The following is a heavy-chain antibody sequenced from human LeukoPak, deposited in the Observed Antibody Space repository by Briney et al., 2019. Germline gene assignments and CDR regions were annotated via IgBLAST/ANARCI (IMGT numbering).Heavy chain of an antibody. CDR1: GFTFSSYG. V-gene: IGHV3-74*01. CDR2: INSDGSWT. D-gene: IGHD2/OR15-2a*01. Sequence: GGSLRLSCAASGFTFSSYGMHWVRQVPGKGLVWVSHINSDGSWTSYADSVKGRFTISKDNAKNTVYLQMNSLRAEDTAVYYCVSFYETYWGRGTLVTVSS. CDR3: VSFYETY. J-gene: IGHJ4*02.